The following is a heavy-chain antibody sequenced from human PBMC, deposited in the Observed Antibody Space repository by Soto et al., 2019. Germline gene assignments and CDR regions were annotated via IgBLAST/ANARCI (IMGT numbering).Heavy chain of an antibody. Sequence: GGSLRLSCAASGFTFSSYSMNWVRQAPGKGLEWVSSISSSSSYIYYADSVKGRFTISRDNAKNSLYLQMNSLRAEDTAVYYCARAWELDTAMVNVAGMDVWGQGTTVTVSS. J-gene: IGHJ6*02. D-gene: IGHD5-18*01. V-gene: IGHV3-21*01. CDR1: GFTFSSYS. CDR2: ISSSSSYI. CDR3: ARAWELDTAMVNVAGMDV.